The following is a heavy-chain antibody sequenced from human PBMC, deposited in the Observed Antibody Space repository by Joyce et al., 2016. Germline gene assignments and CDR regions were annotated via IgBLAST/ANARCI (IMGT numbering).Heavy chain of an antibody. J-gene: IGHJ4*02. CDR1: GGSISSYY. Sequence: QVQLQESGPGLVKPSETLSLSCTVSGGSISSYYWSWIRQPPGKGLEWIGYINHRGRTNYKPALKSRVTISVDTSKNEFSLKMNSVTAADTAVYYCARGNDYDYWSGYEAHYFDYWGQGTLVTVSS. D-gene: IGHD3-3*01. CDR2: INHRGRT. CDR3: ARGNDYDYWSGYEAHYFDY. V-gene: IGHV4-59*01.